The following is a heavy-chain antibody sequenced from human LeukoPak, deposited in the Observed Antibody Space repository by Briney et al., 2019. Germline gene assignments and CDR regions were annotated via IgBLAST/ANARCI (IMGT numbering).Heavy chain of an antibody. V-gene: IGHV3-53*01. CDR1: GFTFSDYY. CDR3: ARDFDAFDI. Sequence: PGGSLRLSCAASGFTFSDYYMSWIRQAPGKGLEWVSVIYSGGSTYYADSVKGRFTISRDNSKNTLYLQMNSLRAEDTAVYYCARDFDAFDIWGQGTMVTVSS. CDR2: IYSGGST. J-gene: IGHJ3*02.